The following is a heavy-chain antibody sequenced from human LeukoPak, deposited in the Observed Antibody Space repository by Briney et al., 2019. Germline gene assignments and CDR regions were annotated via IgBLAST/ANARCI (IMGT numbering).Heavy chain of an antibody. CDR2: IYHSGST. J-gene: IGHJ5*02. CDR3: ARDYPQFDP. V-gene: IGHV4-38-2*02. CDR1: GYSISSGYY. Sequence: KPSETLSLTCAVSGYSISSGYYWGWIRQPPGKGLEWIGSIYHSGSTYYNPSLKSRVTISVDTSKNQFSLKLSSVTAADTAVYYCARDYPQFDPWGQGTLVTVFS.